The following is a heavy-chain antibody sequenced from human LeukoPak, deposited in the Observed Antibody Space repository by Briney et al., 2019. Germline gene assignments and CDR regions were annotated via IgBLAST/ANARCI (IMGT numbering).Heavy chain of an antibody. Sequence: SETLSLTCAVYGGSFSGDFWSWIRQSPGKGLEWIGEINHGGSTAYNPSLKSRVTISVDTSKNQFSLKLSSVTAADTAVYYCARGGRRWLTDWFDPWGQGTLVTVSS. CDR3: ARGGRRWLTDWFDP. D-gene: IGHD5-24*01. V-gene: IGHV4-34*01. CDR2: INHGGST. J-gene: IGHJ5*02. CDR1: GGSFSGDF.